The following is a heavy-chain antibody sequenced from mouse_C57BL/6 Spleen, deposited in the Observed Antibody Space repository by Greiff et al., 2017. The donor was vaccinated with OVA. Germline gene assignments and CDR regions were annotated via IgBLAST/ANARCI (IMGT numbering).Heavy chain of an antibody. J-gene: IGHJ1*03. CDR2: ILPGSGST. D-gene: IGHD1-1*01. Sequence: QVQLQQSGAELMKPGASVKLSCKATGYTFTGYWIEWVKQRPGHGLEWIGEILPGSGSTNYNEKFKGKATFTADTSSNTAYMQLSILTTEDSAIYYCARRAYYYGSSYWYFDVWGTGTTVTVSS. CDR3: ARRAYYYGSSYWYFDV. CDR1: GYTFTGYW. V-gene: IGHV1-9*01.